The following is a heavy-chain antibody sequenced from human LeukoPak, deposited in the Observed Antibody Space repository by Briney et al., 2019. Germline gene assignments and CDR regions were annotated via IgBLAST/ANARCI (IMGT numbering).Heavy chain of an antibody. D-gene: IGHD2-15*01. CDR2: IIPIFGTA. V-gene: IGHV1-69*06. CDR3: ARDPDCSGGSCSDY. J-gene: IGHJ4*02. Sequence: GASVKVSCKASGYTFTSFGISWVRQAPGQGLEWMGGIIPIFGTANYAQKFQGRVTITADKSTSTAYMELSSLRSEDTAVYYCARDPDCSGGSCSDYWGQGTLVTVSS. CDR1: GYTFTSFG.